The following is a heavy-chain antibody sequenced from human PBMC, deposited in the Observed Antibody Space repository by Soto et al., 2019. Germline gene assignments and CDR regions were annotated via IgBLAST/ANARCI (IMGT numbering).Heavy chain of an antibody. V-gene: IGHV3-48*02. J-gene: IGHJ4*02. D-gene: IGHD3-16*01. Sequence: EVQLVESGGGLVQPGGSLRLSCAVSGFTFSTHARNWVRQAPGKGLEWVAYIHGTRSIIYYADSVKGRFTISRDNAKNSLFLQMDILRDEDTAVYYCARDARNADYDYWGQGTLVTVSS. CDR3: ARDARNADYDY. CDR2: IHGTRSII. CDR1: GFTFSTHA.